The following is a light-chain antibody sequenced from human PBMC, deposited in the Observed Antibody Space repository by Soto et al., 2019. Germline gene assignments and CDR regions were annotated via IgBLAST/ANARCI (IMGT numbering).Light chain of an antibody. CDR1: QGIANF. Sequence: IQLTQSPSSLSASVGDRFTISCRASQGIANFLAWYQQKPGKAPKLLIYGASTLQSGVPSRFSGSGSGTDFTLTISSLQPEDFVTYYCQQLNSFPIPFGPGTKVDIK. V-gene: IGKV1-9*01. CDR2: GAS. J-gene: IGKJ3*01. CDR3: QQLNSFPIP.